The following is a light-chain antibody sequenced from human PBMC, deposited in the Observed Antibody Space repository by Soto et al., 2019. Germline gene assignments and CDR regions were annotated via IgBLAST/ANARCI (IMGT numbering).Light chain of an antibody. Sequence: EIVMTQSPATLSVSPGERATLSCRASQSVSSNLAWYQQKPGQAPSLLIYGASTRATGIPARFSGSGSGTEFTLTISSLQSEDFAVYYCQKYNNRPPFTFGPGTKVDIK. CDR3: QKYNNRPPFT. CDR2: GAS. CDR1: QSVSSN. V-gene: IGKV3-15*01. J-gene: IGKJ3*01.